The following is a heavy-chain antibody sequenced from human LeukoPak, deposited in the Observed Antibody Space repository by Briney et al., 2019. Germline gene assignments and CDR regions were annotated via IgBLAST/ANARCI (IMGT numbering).Heavy chain of an antibody. CDR2: INHSGST. D-gene: IGHD3-22*01. CDR3: ARHSGYYYARDAFDI. J-gene: IGHJ3*02. CDR1: GGSFSGYY. V-gene: IGHV4-34*01. Sequence: SETLSLTCAVYGGSFSGYYWSWIRQPPGKGLEWIGEINHSGSTNYNPSLKSRVTISVDTSKNQFSLKLTSVTAADTAVYYCARHSGYYYARDAFDIWGQGTMVTVSS.